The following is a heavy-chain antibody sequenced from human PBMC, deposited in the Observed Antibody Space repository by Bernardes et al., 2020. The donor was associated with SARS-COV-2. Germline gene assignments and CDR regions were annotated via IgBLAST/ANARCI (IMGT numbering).Heavy chain of an antibody. D-gene: IGHD2-2*01. CDR1: GYTFTGYY. Sequence: ASVQVSCKASGYTFTGYYMHWVRQAPGQGLEWMGWINPNSGGTTYAQKFQGRVTMTRDTSISTAYMELSRLRSDDTAVYYCARYNIVVVPAAEGFDYWGQGTLVTVSS. V-gene: IGHV1-2*02. J-gene: IGHJ4*02. CDR3: ARYNIVVVPAAEGFDY. CDR2: INPNSGGT.